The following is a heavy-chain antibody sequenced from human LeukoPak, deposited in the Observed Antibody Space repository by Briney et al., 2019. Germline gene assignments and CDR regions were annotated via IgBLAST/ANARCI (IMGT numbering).Heavy chain of an antibody. CDR2: ISSGGTYI. V-gene: IGHV3-21*01. D-gene: IGHD5-12*01. CDR1: GFTFSSYS. J-gene: IGHJ4*02. Sequence: GGSLRLSCAGSGFTFSSYSMNWVRQAPGKGLEWVSSISSGGTYIYYADSVKGRFTISRDNTKNSLSLQMNSLRAEETAVYYCARDRSGYSGYECQAYWGQGTLVTVSS. CDR3: ARDRSGYSGYECQAY.